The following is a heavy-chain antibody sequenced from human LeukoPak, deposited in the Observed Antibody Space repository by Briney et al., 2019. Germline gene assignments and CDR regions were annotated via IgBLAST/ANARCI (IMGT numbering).Heavy chain of an antibody. V-gene: IGHV3-7*03. CDR3: TSGLFGY. D-gene: IGHD3-22*01. J-gene: IGHJ4*02. Sequence: GGSLRLSCVGSGFTYTAHWMTWVRQAPGKGLEWVANIKEDGREKYYVDSVKGRFAISRDNAKNSLYLQMNSLRVEDTAVYYCTSGLFGYWGQGTLVTVSS. CDR2: IKEDGREK. CDR1: GFTYTAHW.